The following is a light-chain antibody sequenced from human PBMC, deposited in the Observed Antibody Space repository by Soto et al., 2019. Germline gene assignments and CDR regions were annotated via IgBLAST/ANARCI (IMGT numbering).Light chain of an antibody. Sequence: DIQMTQSPSTLSASVGDRVTITCRASQSISSWLAWYQQKPGKAPKLLIYKASSLGSGVPSRFSGSGSGTEFTLTISSLQPDDFATYYCQQYTSSPWTFGLGTKVEIK. CDR1: QSISSW. V-gene: IGKV1-5*03. J-gene: IGKJ1*01. CDR2: KAS. CDR3: QQYTSSPWT.